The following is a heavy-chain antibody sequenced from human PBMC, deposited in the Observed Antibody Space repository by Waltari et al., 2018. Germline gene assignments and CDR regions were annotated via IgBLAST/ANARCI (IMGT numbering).Heavy chain of an antibody. Sequence: EVQLVESGGGLVQPGGSLNRSCAASGFTFSGSAMPWVRQASGKGLEWVGRIRSKANSYATAYAASVKGRFTISRDDSKNTAYLQMNSLKTEDTAVYYCTRGAVAGRDPYWGQGTLVTVSS. CDR3: TRGAVAGRDPY. CDR1: GFTFSGSA. D-gene: IGHD6-19*01. V-gene: IGHV3-73*01. J-gene: IGHJ4*02. CDR2: IRSKANSYAT.